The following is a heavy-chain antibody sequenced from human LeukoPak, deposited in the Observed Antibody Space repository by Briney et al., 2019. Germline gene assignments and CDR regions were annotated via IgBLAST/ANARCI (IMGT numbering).Heavy chain of an antibody. D-gene: IGHD6-19*01. Sequence: SENLSLNCTVSAVSISSSSYDWRWLRQPPGKRLEWIGSIYYSESTYYNQSLKTRVTISVDTSNNQVSMNLRSVTASDSAVESCGRHNPIAVAAGPTDYWGQGTLVTVSS. CDR2: IYYSEST. CDR1: AVSISSSSYD. CDR3: GRHNPIAVAAGPTDY. V-gene: IGHV4-39*01. J-gene: IGHJ4*02.